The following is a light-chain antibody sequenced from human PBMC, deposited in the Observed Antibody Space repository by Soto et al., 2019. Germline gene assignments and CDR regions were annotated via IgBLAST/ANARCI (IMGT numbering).Light chain of an antibody. J-gene: IGKJ2*01. CDR2: GAS. Sequence: EIVLTQSPGTLSLSPGERATLSCRANQSVSRNYLAWYQQKPGQAPRLLIYGASNRATGIPDRFSGSGSGTDFTLTISRLEPEDFAVYYCHQYGSAPYTFGQGTKLEIK. CDR3: HQYGSAPYT. V-gene: IGKV3-20*01. CDR1: QSVSRNY.